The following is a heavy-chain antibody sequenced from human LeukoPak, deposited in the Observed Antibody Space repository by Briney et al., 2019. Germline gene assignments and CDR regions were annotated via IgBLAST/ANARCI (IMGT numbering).Heavy chain of an antibody. J-gene: IGHJ4*02. D-gene: IGHD3-22*01. CDR3: ARAIYYYDSSGYFD. V-gene: IGHV4-59*01. CDR2: IYYSGST. CDR1: GGSISSYY. Sequence: SETLSLTCTVSGGSISSYYWSWIRQPPGKGPEWIGYIYYSGSTNYNPSLKSRVTISVDTSKNQFSLKLSSVTAADTAVYYCARAIYYYDSSGYFDWGQGTLVTVSS.